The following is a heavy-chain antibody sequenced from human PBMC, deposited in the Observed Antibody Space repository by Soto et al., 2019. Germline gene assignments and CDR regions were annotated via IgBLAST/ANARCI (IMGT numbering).Heavy chain of an antibody. V-gene: IGHV4-39*01. CDR2: IYYSGST. J-gene: IGHJ4*02. CDR1: GGSISSSSYY. CDR3: ARLFKYPVPFPFDY. Sequence: PSETLSLTCTVSGGSISSSSYYWGWIRQPPGKGLEWIGSIYYSGSTYYNPSLKSRVTISVDTSKNQFSLKLSSVTAADTSVYYYARLFKYPVPFPFDYWGQGTLVTVSS. D-gene: IGHD3-3*02.